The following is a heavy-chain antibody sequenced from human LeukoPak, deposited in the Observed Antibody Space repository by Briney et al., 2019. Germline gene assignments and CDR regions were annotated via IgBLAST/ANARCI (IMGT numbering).Heavy chain of an antibody. CDR3: AARRLTVTTEIDY. Sequence: GGSLRLSCAASGFSFSSSAMHWVRQAPGKGLDWVAFIHYDGNNKYYADSVKGRFTISRDNSKNTLYLQMNSLRAEDTAVYYCAARRLTVTTEIDYWGQGTLVTVSS. J-gene: IGHJ4*02. V-gene: IGHV3-30*02. CDR2: IHYDGNNK. CDR1: GFSFSSSA. D-gene: IGHD4-17*01.